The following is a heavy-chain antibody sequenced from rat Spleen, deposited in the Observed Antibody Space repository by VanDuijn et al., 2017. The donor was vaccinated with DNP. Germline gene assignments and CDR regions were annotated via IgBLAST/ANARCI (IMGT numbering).Heavy chain of an antibody. V-gene: IGHV5-31*01. CDR1: GFTFNNDW. J-gene: IGHJ3*01. CDR2: ITTGGDIT. CDR3: VQPFAY. Sequence: EVQLVESGGDPVQPGRSLTLSCVVSGFTFNNDWMTWVRQVPGKGLEWVASITTGGDITYYPDSVKGRFTVSRDHAKNTLYLRLNSLRSEDTATYYCVQPFAYGGQGTLVTVSS.